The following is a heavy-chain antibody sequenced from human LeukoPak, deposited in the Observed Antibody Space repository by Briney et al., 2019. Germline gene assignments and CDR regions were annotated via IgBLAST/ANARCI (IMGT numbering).Heavy chain of an antibody. D-gene: IGHD3-10*01. CDR3: ARLEVRGVIGP. Sequence: GGSLGLSCAASGLTVNTNYMNWVRQAPGKGLEWLSSLYSGGATYYADSVKGRFTISRDNSKNTLYLQMNDLRADDTAVYYCARLEVRGVIGPWGQGSLVTVSS. CDR2: LYSGGAT. V-gene: IGHV3-53*01. CDR1: GLTVNTNY. J-gene: IGHJ5*02.